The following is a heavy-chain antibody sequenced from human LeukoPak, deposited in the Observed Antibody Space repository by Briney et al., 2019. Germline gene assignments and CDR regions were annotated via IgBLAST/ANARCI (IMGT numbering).Heavy chain of an antibody. CDR2: TYYRSKWYN. V-gene: IGHV6-1*01. CDR3: ARGSHDSTWY. Sequence: SQTLSLTCDISGDSVSSNSAAWSWIRQSPSRGLEWLGRTYYRSKWYNDYAVSVRGRITINPDTSKNQFSLHLNSVTPEDTAVYYCARGSHDSTWYWGQGTLVTVSS. J-gene: IGHJ4*02. CDR1: GDSVSSNSAA. D-gene: IGHD3-22*01.